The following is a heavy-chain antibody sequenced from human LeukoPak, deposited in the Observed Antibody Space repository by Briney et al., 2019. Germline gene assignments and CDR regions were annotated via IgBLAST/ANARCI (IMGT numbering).Heavy chain of an antibody. V-gene: IGHV3-30-3*01. CDR3: AGGSPGKYYFDY. CDR2: ISYDGSNK. J-gene: IGHJ4*02. Sequence: PGGSLRLSCAASGFTFSSYAMHWVRQAPGKGLEWVAVISYDGSNKYYADSVKGQFTISRDNSKNTLYLQMNSLRAEDTAVYYCAGGSPGKYYFDYWGQGTLVTVSS. D-gene: IGHD1-26*01. CDR1: GFTFSSYA.